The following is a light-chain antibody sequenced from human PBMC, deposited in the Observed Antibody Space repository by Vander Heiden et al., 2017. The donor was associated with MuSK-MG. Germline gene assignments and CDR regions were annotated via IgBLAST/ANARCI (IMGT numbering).Light chain of an antibody. CDR2: AAS. CDR1: QSISSY. CDR3: QQSDSNLLFT. Sequence: DIQMTQSPSSLSATVGDRVTITCRASQSISSYLNWYQQKPGKAPKLLIYAASSLQSGVPSRFSGSGYGTDFTLTISSRQPEDFATYYCQQSDSNLLFTFGPGTKVDIK. V-gene: IGKV1-39*01. J-gene: IGKJ3*01.